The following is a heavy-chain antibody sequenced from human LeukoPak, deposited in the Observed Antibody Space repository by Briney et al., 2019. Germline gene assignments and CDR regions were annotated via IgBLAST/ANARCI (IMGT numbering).Heavy chain of an antibody. CDR1: GFIFSSFE. V-gene: IGHV3-48*03. CDR3: AGTDYDILTGYGIDY. J-gene: IGHJ4*02. D-gene: IGHD3-9*01. CDR2: ISTRGGTI. Sequence: PGGSLRLSCAVSGFIFSSFEMNWVRQAPGKGLEWVSYISTRGGTIYYADSVKGRFTISRDNAKNSLYLQMNSLRAEDTAVYYCAGTDYDILTGYGIDYWGQGTLVTVSS.